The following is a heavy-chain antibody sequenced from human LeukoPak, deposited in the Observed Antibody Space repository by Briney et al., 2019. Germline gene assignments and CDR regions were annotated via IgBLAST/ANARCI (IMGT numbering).Heavy chain of an antibody. CDR3: TRDRSGDAVVPALYGMDV. V-gene: IGHV3-49*04. CDR1: GFTFGDYA. CDR2: IRSKAYGGTT. Sequence: GGSLRLSCTASGFTFGDYAMSWVRQAPGKGLEWVGFIRSKAYGGTTEYAASVKGRFTISRDDSKSIAYLQMNSLKTEDTAVYYCTRDRSGDAVVPALYGMDVRGQGTTVTVSS. D-gene: IGHD2-15*01. J-gene: IGHJ6*02.